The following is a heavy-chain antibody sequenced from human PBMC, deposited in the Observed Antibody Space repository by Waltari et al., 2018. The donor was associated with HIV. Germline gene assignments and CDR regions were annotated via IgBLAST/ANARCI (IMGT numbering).Heavy chain of an antibody. CDR1: GGPFHSFA. CDR3: ARDVDNNGVDV. J-gene: IGHJ6*02. V-gene: IGHV1-69*12. D-gene: IGHD5-12*01. CDR2: IIPIYGAA. Sequence: QVHLVQSGAAVKKPGYSVRVSCNAPGGPFHSFAISWVRQAPGQGLEWMGGIIPIYGAAEYTQKFQGRVTFTAEESTSTAYMELSSLRFEDTAVYYCARDVDNNGVDVWGQGTTVTVSS.